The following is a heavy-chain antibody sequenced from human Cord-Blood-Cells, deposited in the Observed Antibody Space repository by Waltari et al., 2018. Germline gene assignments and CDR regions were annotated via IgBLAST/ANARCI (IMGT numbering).Heavy chain of an antibody. CDR3: AREAGRYDILTGYDY. V-gene: IGHV3-30-3*01. D-gene: IGHD3-9*01. Sequence: QVQLVESGGGVVQPGRSLRLSCAASGFTFSSYAMHWVRQAPGKGLEWVAGISYDGSNKYYADAVKGRFTISRDNSKNTLYLQMNSLRAEDTAVYYCAREAGRYDILTGYDYWGQGTLVTVSS. CDR1: GFTFSSYA. J-gene: IGHJ4*02. CDR2: ISYDGSNK.